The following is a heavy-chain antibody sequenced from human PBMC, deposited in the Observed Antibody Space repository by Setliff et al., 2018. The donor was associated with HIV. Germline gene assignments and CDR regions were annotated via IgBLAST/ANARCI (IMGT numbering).Heavy chain of an antibody. Sequence: ASVKVSCKVSGYTFTDYYMHWVQQAPGKGLHWMGRIDPENDETKYSQKFQVRFTMTADRSTDTAYMELSGLRSEDTAIYYCVLYSTGASRFDYWGQGTLVTVSS. V-gene: IGHV1-69-2*01. CDR2: IDPENDET. J-gene: IGHJ4*02. CDR1: GYTFTDYY. CDR3: VLYSTGASRFDY. D-gene: IGHD2-8*01.